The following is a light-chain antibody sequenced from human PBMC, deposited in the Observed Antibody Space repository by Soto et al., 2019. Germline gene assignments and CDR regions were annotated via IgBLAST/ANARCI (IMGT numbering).Light chain of an antibody. J-gene: IGKJ1*01. CDR1: QNVTSY. CDR3: QQYNKWWT. CDR2: GTS. Sequence: EIVLTQSPATLSLSPGERATLSCRASQNVTSYLAWYQQKPGQAPRLLIYGTSTRATGIPDRFSGSGSGTEFTLTISSLQSEDFAVYYCQQYNKWWTFGQGTKVDI. V-gene: IGKV3-15*01.